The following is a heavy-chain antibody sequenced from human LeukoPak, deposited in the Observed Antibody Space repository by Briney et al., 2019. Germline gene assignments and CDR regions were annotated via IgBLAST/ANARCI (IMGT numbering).Heavy chain of an antibody. V-gene: IGHV1-18*04. CDR3: ARVFSPYGSGSYSD. CDR1: GYTFTSYG. J-gene: IGHJ4*02. D-gene: IGHD3-10*01. Sequence: ASVKVSCKASGYTFTSYGISWVRQAPGQGLEWKGWISAYNGNTNYAQKLQGRVTMTTDTSTSTAYMELRSLRSDDTAVYYCARVFSPYGSGSYSDWGQGTLVTVSS. CDR2: ISAYNGNT.